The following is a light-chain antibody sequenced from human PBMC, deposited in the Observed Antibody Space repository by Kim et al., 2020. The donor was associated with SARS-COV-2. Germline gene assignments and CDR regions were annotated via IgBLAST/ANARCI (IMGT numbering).Light chain of an antibody. CDR3: SSYAGSSSLL. CDR2: AVT. J-gene: IGLJ3*02. V-gene: IGLV2-11*01. Sequence: GRSVPIYCPGTRSDVGVLSFVSWSARRPGQASKLMIYAVTEWPSGVLGRFSGSRSGNAAFLTIAGLQAEDEANYSCSSYAGSSSLLFGGGTQLTV. CDR1: RSDVGVLSF.